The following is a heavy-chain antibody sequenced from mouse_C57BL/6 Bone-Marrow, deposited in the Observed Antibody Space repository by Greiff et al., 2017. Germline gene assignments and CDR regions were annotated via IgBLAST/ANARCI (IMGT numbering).Heavy chain of an antibody. J-gene: IGHJ2*01. Sequence: VQLQQPGAELVKPGASVKLSCKASGYTFTSYWMHWVKQRPGQGLEWIGMIHPNSGSTNYNEKFKSKATLTVDKSSSTAYMQLSSLTSEDSAVYYCARKSLYYFYDYWGQGTTLTVSS. V-gene: IGHV1-64*01. D-gene: IGHD1-1*01. CDR2: IHPNSGST. CDR1: GYTFTSYW. CDR3: ARKSLYYFYDY.